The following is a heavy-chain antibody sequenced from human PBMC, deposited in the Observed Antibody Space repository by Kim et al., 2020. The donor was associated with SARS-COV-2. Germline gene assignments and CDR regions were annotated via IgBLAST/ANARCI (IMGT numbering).Heavy chain of an antibody. CDR2: IGTAGDT. Sequence: WGSLRLSCAASGFTFSSYDMHWVRQATGKGLEWVSAIGTAGDTYYPGSVKGRFTISRENAKNSLYLQMNSLRAGDTAVYYCAREMATITPGVIYFDYWGQGTLVTVSS. V-gene: IGHV3-13*04. CDR1: GFTFSSYD. CDR3: AREMATITPGVIYFDY. D-gene: IGHD5-12*01. J-gene: IGHJ4*02.